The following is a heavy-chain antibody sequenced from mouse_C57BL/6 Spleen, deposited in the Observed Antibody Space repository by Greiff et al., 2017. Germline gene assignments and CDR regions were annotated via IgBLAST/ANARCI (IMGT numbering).Heavy chain of an antibody. J-gene: IGHJ2*01. CDR1: GYSFTGYY. Sequence: EVQLQQSGPELVKPGASVKISCKASGYSFTGYYMNWVKQSPEKSLEWIGEINPSTGGTTYNQKFKAKATLTVDKSSSTAYMQLKSLTSEDSAVYYCAREKEGYFDYWGQGTTLTVSS. CDR3: AREKEGYFDY. V-gene: IGHV1-42*01. CDR2: INPSTGGT.